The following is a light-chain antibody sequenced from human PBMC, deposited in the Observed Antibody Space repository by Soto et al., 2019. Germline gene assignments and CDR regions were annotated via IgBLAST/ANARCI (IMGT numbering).Light chain of an antibody. V-gene: IGLV2-23*02. CDR2: EVS. CDR3: CSYAGSSRV. J-gene: IGLJ3*02. Sequence: QSALTQPASVSGSPGQSITISCTGTSSDVGSYNLVSWYQQHPGKAPKLMIYEVSKRPSGVSNRFSGSKSGNMASLTISGLQAEDEADYYCCSYAGSSRVFGGGTQLTVL. CDR1: SSDVGSYNL.